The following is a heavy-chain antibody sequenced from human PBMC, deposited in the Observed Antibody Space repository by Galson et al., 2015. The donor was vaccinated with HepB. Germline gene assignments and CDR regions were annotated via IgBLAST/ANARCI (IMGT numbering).Heavy chain of an antibody. CDR2: INPNSGGT. D-gene: IGHD6-19*01. CDR1: GYTFTGYY. Sequence: SVKVSCKASGYTFTGYYMHWVRQAPGQGLEWMGWINPNSGGTNYAQKFQGWVTMTRDTSISTAYMELSRLRSDDTAVYYCARGPFVGRQWLVLMVGHPLDYWGQGTLVTVSS. CDR3: ARGPFVGRQWLVLMVGHPLDY. J-gene: IGHJ4*02. V-gene: IGHV1-2*04.